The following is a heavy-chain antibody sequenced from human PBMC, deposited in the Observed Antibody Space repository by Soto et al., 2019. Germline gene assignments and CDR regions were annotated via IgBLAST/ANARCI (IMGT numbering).Heavy chain of an antibody. D-gene: IGHD2-2*01. V-gene: IGHV4-59*12. J-gene: IGHJ5*02. CDR1: GGSISSYY. CDR3: ARDAVPAGIYGRCFDP. CDR2: IYYSGST. Sequence: SETLSLTCTVSGGSISSYYWSWIRQPPGKGLEWIGYIYYSGSTYYNPSLKSRLTISRDTSKNQFSLKLNSVTAADTAVYYCARDAVPAGIYGRCFDPWGQGTLVTVS.